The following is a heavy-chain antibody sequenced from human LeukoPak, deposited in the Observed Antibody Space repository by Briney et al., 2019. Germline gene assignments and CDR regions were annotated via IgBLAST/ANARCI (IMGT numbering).Heavy chain of an antibody. CDR2: IYYTGNT. D-gene: IGHD6-13*01. CDR1: GGSFSSHY. CDR3: ARPTFPQQIQPFDY. J-gene: IGHJ4*02. Sequence: PSETLSLTCTVSGGSFSSHYWSWIRQPPGKGLEWIGYIYYTGNTDYNPSLKSRVTISVDTSKNQFSLKLSSETAADTAVYFCARPTFPQQIQPFDYWGQGILVTVSS. V-gene: IGHV4-59*08.